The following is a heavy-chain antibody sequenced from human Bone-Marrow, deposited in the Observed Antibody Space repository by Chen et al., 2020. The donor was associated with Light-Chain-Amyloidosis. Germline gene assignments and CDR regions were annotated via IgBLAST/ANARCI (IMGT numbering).Heavy chain of an antibody. J-gene: IGHJ3*02. Sequence: EAQLVESGVGLVQPGGSLRLSCAASGFSLRSYWMHWVRQVPGKGLVWVSRINGDGGWTNYAGSVKGRVTISKDNAKSTLYLQMNYLSAEDTAVYYCAREKITGPRQSDALDIWGQGTMVTVSS. CDR3: AREKITGPRQSDALDI. V-gene: IGHV3-74*01. CDR2: INGDGGWT. D-gene: IGHD1-20*01. CDR1: GFSLRSYW.